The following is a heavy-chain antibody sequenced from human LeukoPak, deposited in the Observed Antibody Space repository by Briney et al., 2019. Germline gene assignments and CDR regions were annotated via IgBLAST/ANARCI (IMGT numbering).Heavy chain of an antibody. V-gene: IGHV3-23*01. CDR3: AKDFRASVVTFSDF. D-gene: IGHD4-23*01. CDR1: GFTFSSYA. CDR2: ISGSGGST. Sequence: TGGSLRLSCAASGFTFSSYAMNWVRQAPGKGLEWVSGISGSGGSTYYADSVKGRFTISRDNSKNTLYLQMNSLRAEDTAGYYCAKDFRASVVTFSDFWGQGTLVTVSS. J-gene: IGHJ4*02.